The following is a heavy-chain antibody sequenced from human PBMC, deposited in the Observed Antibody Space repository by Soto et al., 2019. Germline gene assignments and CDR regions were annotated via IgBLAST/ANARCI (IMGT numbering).Heavy chain of an antibody. J-gene: IGHJ4*02. CDR1: GYTFTSYY. CDR2: INPSGGST. D-gene: IGHD2-2*01. CDR3: ARDWQDIVVVPAAIFDY. V-gene: IGHV1-46*01. Sequence: ASVKVSCKASGYTFTSYYMHWVRQAPGQGLEWMGIINPSGGSTSYAQKFQGRVTMTRDTSTSTVYMELSSLRSEDTAVYYCARDWQDIVVVPAAIFDYWGQGTLVTVSS.